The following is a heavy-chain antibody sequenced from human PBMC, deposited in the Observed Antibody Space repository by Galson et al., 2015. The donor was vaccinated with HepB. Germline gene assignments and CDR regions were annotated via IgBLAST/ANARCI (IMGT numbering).Heavy chain of an antibody. CDR3: AGAAAGRTVSTTLA. CDR2: ISFDGRNK. V-gene: IGHV3-30-3*01. Sequence: SLRLSCAASGFIFNSSSMHWVRQSPGKGLEWVAAISFDGRNKYYADSVKGQFIISRDSSKSTVYLQMNNLRPKDTAVYYCAGAAAGRTVSTTLAWGQGILVTVSS. D-gene: IGHD5/OR15-5a*01. J-gene: IGHJ5*02. CDR1: GFIFNSSS.